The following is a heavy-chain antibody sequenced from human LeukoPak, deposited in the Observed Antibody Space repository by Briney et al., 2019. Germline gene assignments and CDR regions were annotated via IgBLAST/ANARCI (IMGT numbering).Heavy chain of an antibody. CDR1: GGSFSGYY. J-gene: IGHJ4*02. CDR2: INHSGST. V-gene: IGHV4-34*01. Sequence: TSETLSLTCAVYGGSFSGYYWSWIRQPPGKGLEWIGEINHSGSTNYNPSLKSRVTISVDTSKNQFSLKLSSVTAADTAVYYCARVTAAAAGDYWGQGTLVTVSS. CDR3: ARVTAAAAGDY. D-gene: IGHD6-13*01.